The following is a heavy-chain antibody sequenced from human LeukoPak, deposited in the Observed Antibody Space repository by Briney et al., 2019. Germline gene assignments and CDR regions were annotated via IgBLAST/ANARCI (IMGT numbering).Heavy chain of an antibody. V-gene: IGHV3-30-3*01. CDR1: GFTFSSYA. CDR2: ISYDGSNK. CDR3: ARDYPDGGGGRYFDWLPVF. D-gene: IGHD3-9*01. J-gene: IGHJ4*02. Sequence: GGSLRLSCAASGFTFSSYAMHWVRQAPGKGLEWVAVISYDGSNKYYADSVKGRFTISRDNSKNSLYLQMNSLRAEDTAVYYCARDYPDGGGGRYFDWLPVFWGQGTLVTVSS.